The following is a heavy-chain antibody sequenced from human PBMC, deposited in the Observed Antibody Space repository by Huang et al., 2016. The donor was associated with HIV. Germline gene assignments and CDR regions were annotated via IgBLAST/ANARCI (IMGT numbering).Heavy chain of an antibody. Sequence: QVVLLQSGGGVVQPGGSLTLSCLASGFDFRTYGMPWVRQAPGKGLEWVAFVRSDSSDIHYADSVKGRFTISRDNSKNTLYLQMNSLRIEDAAVYYCTKGEFSVSWYLDHWGQGTLVTVSS. V-gene: IGHV3-30*02. CDR3: TKGEFSVSWYLDH. J-gene: IGHJ4*02. CDR2: VRSDSSDI. CDR1: GFDFRTYG. D-gene: IGHD6-13*01.